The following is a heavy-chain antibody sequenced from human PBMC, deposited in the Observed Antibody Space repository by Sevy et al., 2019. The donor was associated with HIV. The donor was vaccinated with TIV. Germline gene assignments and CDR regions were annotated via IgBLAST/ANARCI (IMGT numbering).Heavy chain of an antibody. Sequence: SETLSLTCTVSGGSINSDHWNWIRQPPGKGLEWIGYVYYTGGTNYNPSLKNRVTISVDRTKNQFSLTLTSVTAADTAVYYCASRNDFDIWGQGTMVTVSS. CDR3: ASRNDFDI. CDR2: VYYTGGT. J-gene: IGHJ3*02. V-gene: IGHV4-59*08. CDR1: GGSINSDH.